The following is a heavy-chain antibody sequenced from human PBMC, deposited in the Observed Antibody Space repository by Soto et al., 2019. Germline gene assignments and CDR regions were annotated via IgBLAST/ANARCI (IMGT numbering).Heavy chain of an antibody. D-gene: IGHD3-22*01. V-gene: IGHV3-11*01. CDR1: GFTFSDYY. CDR2: ISSSGSTI. CDR3: ARADYYDSSGYLHDAFDI. J-gene: IGHJ3*02. Sequence: VQLVESGGGLVKPGGSLRLSCAASGFTFSDYYMSWIRQAPGKGLEWVSYISSSGSTIYYADSVKGRFTISRDNAKNSLYLQMNSLRAEDTAVYYCARADYYDSSGYLHDAFDIWGQGTMVTVSS.